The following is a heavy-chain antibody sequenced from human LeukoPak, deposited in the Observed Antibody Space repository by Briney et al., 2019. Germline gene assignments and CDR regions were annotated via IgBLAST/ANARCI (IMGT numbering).Heavy chain of an antibody. CDR1: GFTFSSYE. D-gene: IGHD4-17*01. Sequence: PGGSLRLSCAASGFTFSSYEMNWVRQAPGKGLEWVSFISSSGSTVYYADSVKGRSTNSRDSAKNSLYLQMNSLRAEDTAVYYCASPMTTEDAFDIWGQGTMVTVSS. J-gene: IGHJ3*02. V-gene: IGHV3-48*03. CDR2: ISSSGSTV. CDR3: ASPMTTEDAFDI.